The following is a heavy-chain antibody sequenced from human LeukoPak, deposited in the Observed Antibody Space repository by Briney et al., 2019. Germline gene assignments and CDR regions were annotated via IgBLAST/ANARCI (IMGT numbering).Heavy chain of an antibody. D-gene: IGHD3-22*01. CDR2: IYYSGST. J-gene: IGHJ4*02. CDR3: ARAGYYDSSGYYEYYFDY. Sequence: SETLSLTCTVSGGYISSYYWSWIRQPPGKGLEWIGYIYYSGSTNYNPSLKSRVTISVDTSKNQFSLKLSSVTAADTAVYYCARAGYYDSSGYYEYYFDYWGQGTLVTVSS. V-gene: IGHV4-59*01. CDR1: GGYISSYY.